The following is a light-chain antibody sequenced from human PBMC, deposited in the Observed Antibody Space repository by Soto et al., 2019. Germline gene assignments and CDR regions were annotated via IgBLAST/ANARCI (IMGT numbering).Light chain of an antibody. CDR2: DAS. CDR3: QQYETFSGT. V-gene: IGKV1-5*01. J-gene: IGKJ1*01. CDR1: QSVSGW. Sequence: DIQLTQSPSVLSPSIGDSVTIRCLASQSVSGWLAWYQQKPGEAPKLLIYDASALPRGVPSRFSGSGSGTKFTLTIASLQPDDFATYYCQQYETFSGTFGPGTKVDIK.